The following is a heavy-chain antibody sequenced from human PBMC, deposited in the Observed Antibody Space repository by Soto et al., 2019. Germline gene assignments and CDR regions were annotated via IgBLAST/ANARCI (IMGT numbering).Heavy chain of an antibody. CDR2: IYYSGST. Sequence: PSETLSLTCTVSGGSISSYYWSWIRQPPGKGLEWIGYIYYSGSTNYNPSLKSRVTISVDTSKNQFSLKLSSVTAADTAVYYCARHPWFGELSFDYWGQGTLVTVSS. CDR1: GGSISSYY. D-gene: IGHD3-10*01. V-gene: IGHV4-59*08. CDR3: ARHPWFGELSFDY. J-gene: IGHJ4*02.